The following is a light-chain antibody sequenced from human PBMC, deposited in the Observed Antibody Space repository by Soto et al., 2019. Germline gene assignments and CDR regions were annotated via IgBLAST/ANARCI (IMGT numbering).Light chain of an antibody. Sequence: DIQMTQSPSTLSASVGDRVTITCRASQSISNWLAWYQQKPGKAPTLLIYDVSRLESGVPSRFSGSGAGTEFTLTSNRLQPDDFATYYWHQYDSSYTFGQGTKVAIK. CDR3: HQYDSSYT. CDR1: QSISNW. J-gene: IGKJ2*01. CDR2: DVS. V-gene: IGKV1-5*01.